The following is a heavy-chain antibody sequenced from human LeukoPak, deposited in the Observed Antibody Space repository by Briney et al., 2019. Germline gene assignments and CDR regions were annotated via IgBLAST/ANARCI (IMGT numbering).Heavy chain of an antibody. CDR3: ARDTYGSGSSVGY. D-gene: IGHD3-10*01. V-gene: IGHV1-2*02. J-gene: IGHJ4*02. CDR2: INPNSGGT. Sequence: GASVKVSCKASGYTFTGYYMHWVRQAPGQGLEWMGWINPNSGGTNYAQKFQGRVTMTRDTSISTAYMELSRLRYDDTAVYYCARDTYGSGSSVGYWGRGTLVTVSS. CDR1: GYTFTGYY.